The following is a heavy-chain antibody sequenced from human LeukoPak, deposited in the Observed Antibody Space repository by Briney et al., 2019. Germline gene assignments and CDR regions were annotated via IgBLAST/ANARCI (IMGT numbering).Heavy chain of an antibody. D-gene: IGHD2-15*01. CDR3: ARQVDNSKWYVWLDP. J-gene: IGHJ5*02. CDR2: IYSSGIT. Sequence: SETLSLTCTVSGGSISNYYWSWIRQPPGKGLEWIGYIYSSGITNYNPSLKSRVTISVDTSKNQFSLKLRSVTAADTAVYYCARQVDNSKWYVWLDPSGQGTLVTVAS. CDR1: GGSISNYY. V-gene: IGHV4-59*08.